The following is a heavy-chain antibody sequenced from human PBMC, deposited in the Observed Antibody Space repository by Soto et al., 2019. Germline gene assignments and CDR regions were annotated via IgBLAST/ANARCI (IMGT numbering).Heavy chain of an antibody. CDR1: GSTFKNYG. V-gene: IGHV1-18*04. Sequence: GASVKASCKASGSTFKNYGINWVRQAPGRGLEWVAWISAYNGDTSYAQHFQGRVTVTTETLTNTAYMELRSLRPDDTAVYFCVLGGLETGYYRDMDYWGQGTLVTISS. J-gene: IGHJ4*02. D-gene: IGHD3-9*01. CDR2: ISAYNGDT. CDR3: VLGGLETGYYRDMDY.